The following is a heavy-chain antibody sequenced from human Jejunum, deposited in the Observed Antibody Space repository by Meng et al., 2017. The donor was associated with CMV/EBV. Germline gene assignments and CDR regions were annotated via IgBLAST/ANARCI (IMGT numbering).Heavy chain of an antibody. CDR3: ARAYGYYYDNTMSYFDS. CDR2: LYSSGST. J-gene: IGHJ4*02. Sequence: ISPTASSWRWFRPSPVASLEWIWYLYSSGSTYYNPSIKSRVAMSIDTSKNQFSLNMSSVTAADTAVFYCARAYGYYYDNTMSYFDSWGQGTLVTVSS. V-gene: IGHV4-30-4*08. CDR1: ISPTASS. D-gene: IGHD3-22*01.